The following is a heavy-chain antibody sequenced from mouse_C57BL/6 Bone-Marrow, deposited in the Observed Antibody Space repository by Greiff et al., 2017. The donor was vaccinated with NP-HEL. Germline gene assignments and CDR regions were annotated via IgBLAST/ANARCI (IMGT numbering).Heavy chain of an antibody. CDR3: ARSGQLREDY. CDR1: GYAFSSSW. V-gene: IGHV1-82*01. J-gene: IGHJ2*01. Sequence: VKLQESGPELVKPGASVKISCKASGYAFSSSWMNWVKQRPGKGLEWIGRIYPGDGDTNYNGKFKGKATLTADKSSSTAYMQLSSLTSEDSAVYFCARSGQLREDYWGQGTTLTVSS. D-gene: IGHD3-2*02. CDR2: IYPGDGDT.